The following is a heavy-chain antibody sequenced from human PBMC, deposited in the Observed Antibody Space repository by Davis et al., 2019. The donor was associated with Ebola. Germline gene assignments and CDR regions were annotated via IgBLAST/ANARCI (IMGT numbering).Heavy chain of an antibody. J-gene: IGHJ3*02. CDR2: INSDGSST. CDR1: GFTFSSYW. Sequence: GESLKISCAASGFTFSSYWMHWVRQAPGKGLVWVSRINSDGSSTSYADSVKGRFTISRDNAKNTLYLQMNSLRAEDTAVYYCARALRYNPAFDIWGQGTMVTVSS. CDR3: ARALRYNPAFDI. V-gene: IGHV3-74*01. D-gene: IGHD1-1*01.